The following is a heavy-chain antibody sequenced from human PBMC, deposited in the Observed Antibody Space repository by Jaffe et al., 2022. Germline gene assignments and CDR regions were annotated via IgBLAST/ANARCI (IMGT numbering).Heavy chain of an antibody. Sequence: EVQLVESGGGLVKPGGSLRLSCAASGFAFNNVWMIWVRQAPGKGLEWVGRIKSKTDGGTSDYAAPVKDRFTISRDDSKNTFYLQMNSLKTEDTAVYYCTTSLLGDDSHNRRGDDAFDMWGQGTMVTVSS. D-gene: IGHD3-22*01. J-gene: IGHJ3*02. CDR1: GFAFNNVW. V-gene: IGHV3-15*01. CDR3: TTSLLGDDSHNRRGDDAFDM. CDR2: IKSKTDGGTS.